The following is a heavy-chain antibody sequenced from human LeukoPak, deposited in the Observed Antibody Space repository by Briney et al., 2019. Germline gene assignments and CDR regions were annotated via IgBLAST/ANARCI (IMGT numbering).Heavy chain of an antibody. CDR1: GFTFSSYW. D-gene: IGHD3-22*01. J-gene: IGHJ4*02. Sequence: PGGSLRLSCAASGFTFSSYWMHWVRQAPGKGLVWVSRIKTDGSSIMYADFVKGRFTISSDNAKSTLYLQMNSLRADDTAVYYCARDLDFGGYSNFDYWGQGTLVTVSS. V-gene: IGHV3-74*03. CDR2: IKTDGSSI. CDR3: ARDLDFGGYSNFDY.